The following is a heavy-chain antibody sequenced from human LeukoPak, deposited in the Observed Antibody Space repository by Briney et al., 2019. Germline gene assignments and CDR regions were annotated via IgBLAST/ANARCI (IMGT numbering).Heavy chain of an antibody. D-gene: IGHD3-22*01. V-gene: IGHV4-4*07. J-gene: IGHJ4*02. CDR2: IYTSGST. CDR1: GGSISSYY. Sequence: PSETLSLTCTVSGGSISSYYWSWIRHPAGKGLEWIGRIYTSGSTNYNPSLKSRVTMSVDTSKNQFSLKLSSVTAADTAVYYCARHSTMIESRDYFDYWGQGTLVTVSS. CDR3: ARHSTMIESRDYFDY.